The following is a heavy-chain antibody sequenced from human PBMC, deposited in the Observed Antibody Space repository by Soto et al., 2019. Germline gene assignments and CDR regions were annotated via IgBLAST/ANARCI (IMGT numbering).Heavy chain of an antibody. CDR2: IYHGGNT. J-gene: IGHJ4*02. Sequence: QVQLQESGPRLVKPSGTLSLTCAVSGGSITSINWWSWVRQPPGKGPEWIGEIYHGGNTYYTPSLQSRVTMSMDKSKNQFALELTSVPAADTATYYCARGPFVGWAHWGPGILVTVSS. V-gene: IGHV4-4*02. CDR3: ARGPFVGWAH. D-gene: IGHD6-19*01. CDR1: GGSITSINW.